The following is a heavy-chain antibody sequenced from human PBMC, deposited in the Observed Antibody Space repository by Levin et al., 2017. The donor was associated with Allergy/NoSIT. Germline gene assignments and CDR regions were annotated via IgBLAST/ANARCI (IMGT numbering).Heavy chain of an antibody. CDR2: ISESGDRT. J-gene: IGHJ4*02. V-gene: IGHV3-23*01. CDR1: GFTFSRYA. Sequence: HPGGSLRLSCAASGFTFSRYAMIWVRQAPGKGLECVSAISESGDRTYYADSVKGRFTISRDTSKNTLYLQMNSLRAEDTAVYYCAKDVSRGYSGYGGDYWGQGTLVTVSS. CDR3: AKDVSRGYSGYGGDY. D-gene: IGHD5-12*01.